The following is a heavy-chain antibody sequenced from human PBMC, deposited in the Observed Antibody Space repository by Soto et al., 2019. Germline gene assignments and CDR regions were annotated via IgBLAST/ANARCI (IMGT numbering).Heavy chain of an antibody. Sequence: SVKVSCKASGGTFSSYAISWVRQAPGQGLEWMGGIIPIFGTANYAQKFQGRVTITADKSTSTAYMELSSLRSEDTAVYYCTGAVAGTGHYYYYGMDVWGQGTTVTVSS. CDR1: GGTFSSYA. V-gene: IGHV1-69*06. J-gene: IGHJ6*02. CDR3: TGAVAGTGHYYYYGMDV. D-gene: IGHD6-19*01. CDR2: IIPIFGTA.